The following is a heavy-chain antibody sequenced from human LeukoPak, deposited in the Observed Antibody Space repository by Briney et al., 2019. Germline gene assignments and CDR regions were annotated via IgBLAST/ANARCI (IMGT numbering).Heavy chain of an antibody. V-gene: IGHV3-11*05. CDR2: ISSSSSST. Sequence: PGGSLRLSCVASGFTFSDYYMSWIRQAPGKGLEWISYISSSSSSTNYADSVKGRFTISRDNPKNSLYLLMNSLRAEDTAMYYCARDFIHRSGEANYWGQGTLVTASS. CDR3: ARDFIHRSGEANY. J-gene: IGHJ4*02. D-gene: IGHD3-22*01. CDR1: GFTFSDYY.